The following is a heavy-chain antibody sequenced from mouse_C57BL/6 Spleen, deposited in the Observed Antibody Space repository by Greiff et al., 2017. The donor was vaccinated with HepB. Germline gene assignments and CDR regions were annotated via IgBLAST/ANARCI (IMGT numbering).Heavy chain of an antibody. Sequence: QVQLQQPGAELVRPGSSVKLSCKASGYTFTSYWMHWVKQRPIQGLEWIGNIDPSDSETHYNQKFKDKATLTVDKSSSTAYMQLSSLTSEDSAVYYCARSNDGYWGYFDVWGTGTTVTVSS. V-gene: IGHV1-52*01. D-gene: IGHD2-3*01. CDR3: ARSNDGYWGYFDV. CDR1: GYTFTSYW. CDR2: IDPSDSET. J-gene: IGHJ1*03.